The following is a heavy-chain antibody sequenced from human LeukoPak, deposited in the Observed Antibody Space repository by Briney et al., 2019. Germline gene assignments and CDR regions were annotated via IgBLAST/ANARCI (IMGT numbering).Heavy chain of an antibody. Sequence: ASVKVSCKASGYTFTGYYLHWVRQARGQGLEWMGRLNPNSGGTNYAQKFQGRVTMTRDTSIATAYMELSSLRSDDTAVYYCTREPVRGGNGSGGWGQGTLVTVS. CDR2: LNPNSGGT. J-gene: IGHJ4*02. D-gene: IGHD3-10*01. CDR3: TREPVRGGNGSGG. CDR1: GYTFTGYY. V-gene: IGHV1-2*06.